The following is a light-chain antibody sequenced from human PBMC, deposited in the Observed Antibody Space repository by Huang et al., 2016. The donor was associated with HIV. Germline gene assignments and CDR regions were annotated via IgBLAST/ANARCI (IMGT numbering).Light chain of an antibody. CDR2: DAS. J-gene: IGKJ2*01. CDR3: QHRSNWPPYT. Sequence: EIVLTQSPSTMSLSLGERATLSCRASQSVSSEVSWSQQKPGQAPRLLIYDASNRATGIPARFSGSGSGTDFTLTISSLEPEDFAVYYCQHRSNWPPYTFGQGTKLEIK. CDR1: QSVSSE. V-gene: IGKV3-11*01.